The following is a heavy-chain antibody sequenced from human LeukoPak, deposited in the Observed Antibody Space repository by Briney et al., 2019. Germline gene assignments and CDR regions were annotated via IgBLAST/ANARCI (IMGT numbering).Heavy chain of an antibody. CDR3: AKGGKEYCSSTSCFLLDY. D-gene: IGHD2-2*01. CDR1: GLTFRSYA. Sequence: PGGSLRISCADSGLTFRSYAMSWVGQAPGTVLDLVSAFSASGGSTYYADSVKGRFTISRDNSKNTLYLQMNSLRAEDTAVYYCAKGGKEYCSSTSCFLLDYWGQGTLVTVSS. CDR2: FSASGGST. J-gene: IGHJ4*02. V-gene: IGHV3-23*01.